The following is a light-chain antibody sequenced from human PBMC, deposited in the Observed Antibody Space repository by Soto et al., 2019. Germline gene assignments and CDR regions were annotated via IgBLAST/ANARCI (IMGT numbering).Light chain of an antibody. J-gene: IGLJ2*01. Sequence: QPVLTQSPSASASLGASVKLTCTLSSGHSSYAIAWHQQQPEKGPRYLMKLDSDGSHTKGDAIPDRFSGSSSAAERYLTISCLQSDDEADYYCQTWGTGIHVVFGGGTKLTVL. CDR3: QTWGTGIHVV. CDR2: LDSDGSH. V-gene: IGLV4-69*01. CDR1: SGHSSYA.